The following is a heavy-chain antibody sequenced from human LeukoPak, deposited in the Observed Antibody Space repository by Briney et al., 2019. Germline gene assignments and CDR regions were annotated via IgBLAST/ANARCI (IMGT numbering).Heavy chain of an antibody. CDR1: GFTFSSYS. Sequence: GGSLRLSCAASGFTFSSYSMNWVRQAPGKGLEWVSYISSSSSTIYYADSVKGRFTISRDNAKNSLYLRMNSLRAEDTAVYYCARKRAAAGYYYYYMDVWGKGTTVTVSS. J-gene: IGHJ6*03. V-gene: IGHV3-48*01. CDR3: ARKRAAAGYYYYYMDV. CDR2: ISSSSSTI. D-gene: IGHD6-13*01.